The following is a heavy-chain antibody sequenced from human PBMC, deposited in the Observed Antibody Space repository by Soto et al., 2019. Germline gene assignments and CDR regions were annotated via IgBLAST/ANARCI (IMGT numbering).Heavy chain of an antibody. CDR3: ARWGIAAAGNNWFDP. D-gene: IGHD6-13*01. CDR1: GGSFSGYY. Sequence: SETLSLTCAFYGGSFSGYYWSWIRQPPGKGLEWIGEINHSGSTNYNPSLKSRVTISVDTSKNQFSLKLSSVTAADTAVYYCARWGIAAAGNNWFDPWGQGTLVTVSS. J-gene: IGHJ5*02. CDR2: INHSGST. V-gene: IGHV4-34*01.